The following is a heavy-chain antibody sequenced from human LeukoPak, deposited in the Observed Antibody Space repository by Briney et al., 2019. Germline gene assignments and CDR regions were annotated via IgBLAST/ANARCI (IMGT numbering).Heavy chain of an antibody. CDR1: GGSISSGGYY. CDR3: ARVGNSGYDFQPYYYGMDV. CDR2: IYYSGST. D-gene: IGHD5-12*01. Sequence: SETLSLTCTVSGGSISSGGYYWSWIRQHPGKGLEWIGYIYYSGSTYYNPSLKSRVTISVDTSKNQFSLKLSSVTAADTAVYYYARVGNSGYDFQPYYYGMDVWGQGTTVTVSS. V-gene: IGHV4-31*03. J-gene: IGHJ6*02.